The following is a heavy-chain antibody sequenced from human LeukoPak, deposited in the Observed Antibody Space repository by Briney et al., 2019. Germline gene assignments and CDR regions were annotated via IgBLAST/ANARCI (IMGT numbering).Heavy chain of an antibody. CDR2: IYYSGST. CDR1: GGSISSGDYY. Sequence: SETLSLTCTVSGGSISSGDYYWSWIRQPPGKGLEWIGYIYYSGSTYYNPSLKSRVTISVDTSKNQFSLKLSSVTAADTAVYYCARWSVAGTAEYFQHWGQGTLVTVSS. V-gene: IGHV4-31*03. D-gene: IGHD6-19*01. CDR3: ARWSVAGTAEYFQH. J-gene: IGHJ1*01.